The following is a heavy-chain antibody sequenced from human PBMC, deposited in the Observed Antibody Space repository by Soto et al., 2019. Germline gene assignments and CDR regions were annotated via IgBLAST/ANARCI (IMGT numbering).Heavy chain of an antibody. D-gene: IGHD6-19*01. CDR3: ARDYEYSSGWYGY. Sequence: ASVKVSCKASGYTFTSYDINWVRQAPGQGLEWMGWINPNSGGTNYAQKFQGWVTMTRDTSISTAYMELSRLRSDDTAVYYCARDYEYSSGWYGYWGQGTLVTVSS. CDR1: GYTFTSYD. CDR2: INPNSGGT. J-gene: IGHJ4*02. V-gene: IGHV1-2*04.